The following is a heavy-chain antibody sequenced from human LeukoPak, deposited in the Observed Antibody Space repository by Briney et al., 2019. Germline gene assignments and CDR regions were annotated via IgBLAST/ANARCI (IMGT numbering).Heavy chain of an antibody. D-gene: IGHD3-10*01. CDR3: ARDGSVGAADY. V-gene: IGHV3-7*01. Sequence: GGSLRLSCAASEFIFSGYWMNWVRQAPGKGLEWVANIKQDGSEKQYVDSVRGRFTISRDNAKNSLYLQMNSLRVEGTAVYYCARDGSVGAADYWGQGTLVTVSS. CDR1: EFIFSGYW. J-gene: IGHJ4*02. CDR2: IKQDGSEK.